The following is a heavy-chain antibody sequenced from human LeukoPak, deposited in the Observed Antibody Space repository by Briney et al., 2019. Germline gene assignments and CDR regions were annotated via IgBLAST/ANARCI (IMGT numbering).Heavy chain of an antibody. D-gene: IGHD3-16*01. J-gene: IGHJ4*02. CDR1: GGSISSYY. CDR3: ARRTIRGGYLDY. V-gene: IGHV4-59*01. CDR2: IYYSGST. Sequence: PSETLSLTCTVSGGSISSYYWSWLRQPPGKGLEWIGYIYYSGSTNYNPSLKSRVTISVDTSKNQFSLKLSSVTAADTAVYYCARRTIRGGYLDYWGQGTLVTISS.